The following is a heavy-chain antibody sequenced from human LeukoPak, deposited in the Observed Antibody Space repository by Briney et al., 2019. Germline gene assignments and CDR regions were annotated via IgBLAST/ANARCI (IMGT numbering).Heavy chain of an antibody. V-gene: IGHV3-30*02. Sequence: GGSLRLSCAASGFTFSSYGMHWVRQAPGKGLEWVAFIRYDGSNKYYADSVKGRFTISRDNSKNTLYLQMNSLRAEDTAVYYCAKDILLWFGESLDYWGQGTLVTVSS. CDR3: AKDILLWFGESLDY. CDR2: IRYDGSNK. J-gene: IGHJ4*02. CDR1: GFTFSSYG. D-gene: IGHD3-10*01.